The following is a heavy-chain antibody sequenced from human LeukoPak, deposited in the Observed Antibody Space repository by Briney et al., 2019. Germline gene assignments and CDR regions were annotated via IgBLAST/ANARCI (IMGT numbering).Heavy chain of an antibody. CDR2: INTGGGT. D-gene: IGHD2-2*03. J-gene: IGHJ3*02. V-gene: IGHV3-23*01. CDR1: GFTFSTYT. Sequence: GGSLRLSCAASGFTFSTYTMSWVRQAPGKGLEWVSAINTGGGTSSADSVKGRFTISRDNSESTLYLQMSSLRGEDTAVYYCARGLDSVTWGPFDIWGQGTVVTVSS. CDR3: ARGLDSVTWGPFDI.